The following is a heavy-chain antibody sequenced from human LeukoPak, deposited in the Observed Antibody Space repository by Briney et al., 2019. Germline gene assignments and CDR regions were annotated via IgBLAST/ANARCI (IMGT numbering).Heavy chain of an antibody. CDR1: RYTFTSYG. D-gene: IGHD3-22*01. J-gene: IGHJ5*02. CDR3: ARVLGHYYDSSGYYLNWFDP. Sequence: ASVKVSCKASRYTFTSYGISWVRQAPGRGVEWMGWISEYNGNTNYPQKLQGRVTMTTDTSTSTAYMELRSLRSDDTAVYYCARVLGHYYDSSGYYLNWFDPWGQGTLVTVSS. CDR2: ISEYNGNT. V-gene: IGHV1-18*01.